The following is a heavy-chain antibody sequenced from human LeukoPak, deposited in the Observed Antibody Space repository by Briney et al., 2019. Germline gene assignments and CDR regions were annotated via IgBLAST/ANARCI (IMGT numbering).Heavy chain of an antibody. D-gene: IGHD4-17*01. V-gene: IGHV3-21*01. CDR3: ARDPPDDYGDYVGGDY. CDR2: ISSSSNYI. J-gene: IGHJ4*02. CDR1: GFTFSSYS. Sequence: GGSLRLSCAASGFTFSSYSMNWVRQAPGKGLEWVSSISSSSNYIYYADSVKGRFTISRDNAKNSLYLQMNSLRAEDTAVYYCARDPPDDYGDYVGGDYWGQGTLVTVSS.